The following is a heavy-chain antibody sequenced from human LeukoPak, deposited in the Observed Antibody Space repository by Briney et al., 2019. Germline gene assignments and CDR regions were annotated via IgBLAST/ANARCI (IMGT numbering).Heavy chain of an antibody. J-gene: IGHJ4*02. Sequence: ASVKVSCKASGYTFTSYGISWVRQAPGQGLEWMGWISAYNGNTNYAQKLQGRVTMTTDTSTSTAYMELRSLRSDDTAVYYCARDLGSIAAWPGAYYFDYWGQGTLVTVSS. CDR1: GYTFTSYG. CDR2: ISAYNGNT. D-gene: IGHD6-6*01. V-gene: IGHV1-18*01. CDR3: ARDLGSIAAWPGAYYFDY.